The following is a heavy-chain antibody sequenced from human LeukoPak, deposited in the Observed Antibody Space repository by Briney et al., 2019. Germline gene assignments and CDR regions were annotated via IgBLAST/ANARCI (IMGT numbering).Heavy chain of an antibody. V-gene: IGHV3-15*01. D-gene: IGHD4-23*01. Sequence: GGSLRLSCAASGFTVSSNYMSWVRQAPGKGLEWVGRIKSTTVDATPEYAAPVKGRFTISRDDSKNTVYLQMNSLKTEDTAVYYCTTGPGNSGYWGQGTLVTVSS. J-gene: IGHJ4*02. CDR2: IKSTTVDATP. CDR1: GFTVSSNY. CDR3: TTGPGNSGY.